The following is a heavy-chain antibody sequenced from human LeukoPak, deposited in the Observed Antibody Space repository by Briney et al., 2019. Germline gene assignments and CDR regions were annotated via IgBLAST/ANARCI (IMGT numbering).Heavy chain of an antibody. D-gene: IGHD1-26*01. CDR2: INHSGST. J-gene: IGHJ6*02. CDR3: ARSLGSLGGYGMDV. Sequence: SETLSLTCAVYGGSFSGYYWSWIRQPPGKGLEWIGEINHSGSTNYNPSLKSRVTISVDTSKNQFSLKLSSVTAADTAVYYCARSLGSLGGYGMDVWGQGTTVTVSS. V-gene: IGHV4-34*01. CDR1: GGSFSGYY.